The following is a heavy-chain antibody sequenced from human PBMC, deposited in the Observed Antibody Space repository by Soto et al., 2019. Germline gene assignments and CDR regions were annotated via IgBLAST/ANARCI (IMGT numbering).Heavy chain of an antibody. CDR1: GYAFTIYY. D-gene: IGHD2-2*01. V-gene: IGHV1-8*01. Sequence: ASVKVSCKASGYAFTIYYINWVRQATGQGLEWMGWMNPNSGNTGYAQKFQGRVTMTRTTSISTAYMELSSLRSEDTAVYYCARVDCSSTSCYAASPFDYWGQGTLVTVSS. J-gene: IGHJ4*02. CDR2: MNPNSGNT. CDR3: ARVDCSSTSCYAASPFDY.